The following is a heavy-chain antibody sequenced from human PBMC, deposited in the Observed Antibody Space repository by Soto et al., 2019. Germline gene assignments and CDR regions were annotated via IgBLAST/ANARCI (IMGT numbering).Heavy chain of an antibody. J-gene: IGHJ4*02. V-gene: IGHV3-64*01. CDR2: ISSIGGST. CDR3: ARSGDNGYYFDY. D-gene: IGHD3-10*01. Sequence: EVQLVESGGGLVQPGGSLRLSCATFGFTFSSYAMHWVRQAPGKGLEYVSAISSIGGSTCYANSVKGRFTISRDNSKNTLYLQMGSLRAEDMAVYYCARSGDNGYYFDYWGQGTLVTVSS. CDR1: GFTFSSYA.